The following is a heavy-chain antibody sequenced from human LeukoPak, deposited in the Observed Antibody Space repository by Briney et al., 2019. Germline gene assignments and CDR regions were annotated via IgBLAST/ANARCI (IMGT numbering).Heavy chain of an antibody. CDR3: ARQWLVDDAFHI. D-gene: IGHD6-19*01. V-gene: IGHV3-21*01. J-gene: IGHJ3*02. Sequence: GGSLRLSCAASGFTFSSYRMNWVRQAPGKGLEWVSSISSSSSYIYYADSVKGRFTISRDNAKNSLYLQMNSLRAEDTAVYYCARQWLVDDAFHIWGQGTIVTVSS. CDR2: ISSSSSYI. CDR1: GFTFSSYR.